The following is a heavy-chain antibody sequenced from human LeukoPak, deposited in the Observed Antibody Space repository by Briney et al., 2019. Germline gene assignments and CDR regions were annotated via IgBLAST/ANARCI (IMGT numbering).Heavy chain of an antibody. Sequence: ASVKVSCKVSGYTLTELSMHWVRQAPGKGLEWMGGFDPEDGETIYAQKFQGRVTMTEDTSTGTAYMELSSLRSEDTAVYYCSYSSGYYDAFDIWGQGTMVTVSS. V-gene: IGHV1-24*01. CDR1: GYTLTELS. CDR3: SYSSGYYDAFDI. CDR2: FDPEDGET. D-gene: IGHD3-22*01. J-gene: IGHJ3*02.